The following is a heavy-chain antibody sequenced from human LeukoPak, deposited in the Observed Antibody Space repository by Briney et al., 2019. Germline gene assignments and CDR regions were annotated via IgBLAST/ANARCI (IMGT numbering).Heavy chain of an antibody. V-gene: IGHV5-51*01. D-gene: IGHD6-19*01. J-gene: IGHJ3*02. CDR1: GYSFTSYW. CDR3: ARQSYYGEQWLVPLGSAAFDI. CDR2: IYPGDSDT. Sequence: GESLKISCKGSGYSFTSYWIGWVRQMPGKGLEWMGIIYPGDSDTRYSPSFQGQVTISADKSISTAYLQWSSLKASDTAMYYCARQSYYGEQWLVPLGSAAFDIWGQGTMVTVSS.